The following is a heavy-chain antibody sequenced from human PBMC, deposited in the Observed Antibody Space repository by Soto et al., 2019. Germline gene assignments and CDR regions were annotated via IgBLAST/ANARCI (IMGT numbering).Heavy chain of an antibody. CDR2: IIPIFGTA. J-gene: IGHJ6*03. CDR3: ARHDGSIECSGGSCRYYYYYYMDV. D-gene: IGHD2-15*01. CDR1: GGTFSSYA. Sequence: SVKVSCQASGGTFSSYAISWVRQAPGQGLEWMGGIIPIFGTANYAQKFQGRVTITADESRSTAYMGLSSLRSEDTAVYYCARHDGSIECSGGSCRYYYYYYMDVWGKGTKVTVSS. V-gene: IGHV1-69*13.